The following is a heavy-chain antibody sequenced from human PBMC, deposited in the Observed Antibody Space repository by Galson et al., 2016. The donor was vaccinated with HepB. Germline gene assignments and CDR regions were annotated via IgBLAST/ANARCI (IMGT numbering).Heavy chain of an antibody. CDR3: ANNDILAGYSAFDY. J-gene: IGHJ4*02. Sequence: SLRLSCAASGFTFSSYAMHWVRQAPGKGLEWVAVISYDGSRKYYADSVKGRFTISRDNSKNTLFLQMNSLRAEDTAVYYCANNDILAGYSAFDYWGQGTLVTVSS. D-gene: IGHD3-9*01. V-gene: IGHV3-30*18. CDR2: ISYDGSRK. CDR1: GFTFSSYA.